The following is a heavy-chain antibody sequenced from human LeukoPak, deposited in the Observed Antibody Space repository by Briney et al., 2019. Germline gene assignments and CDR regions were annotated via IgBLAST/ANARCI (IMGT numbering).Heavy chain of an antibody. J-gene: IGHJ4*02. CDR1: GYSFVTSD. V-gene: IGHV1-8*01. CDR2: MNPLSGNT. CDR3: VRSLAVDGTRAY. Sequence: ASVKVSCEASGYSFVTSDINWVRQAAGQGLEWMGWMNPLSGNTGYAQKFQGRVTMTRNTSTGTACMELSSLRSEDTAVYYCVRSLAVDGTRAYWGQGTPVIVSS. D-gene: IGHD6-19*01.